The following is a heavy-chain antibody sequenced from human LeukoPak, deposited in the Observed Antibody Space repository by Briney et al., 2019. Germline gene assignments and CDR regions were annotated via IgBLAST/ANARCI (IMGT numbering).Heavy chain of an antibody. D-gene: IGHD2-21*02. Sequence: GGSLRLSCAASGFTFSSYGMHWVRQAPGKGLEWVALIWYDGSNKYYADSVKGRFTISRDNSKNTLYLQMNSLRAEDTAMYYCARVRIGGYCGGDCYSPDYWGQGTLVTVSS. CDR3: ARVRIGGYCGGDCYSPDY. CDR1: GFTFSSYG. J-gene: IGHJ4*02. CDR2: IWYDGSNK. V-gene: IGHV3-33*01.